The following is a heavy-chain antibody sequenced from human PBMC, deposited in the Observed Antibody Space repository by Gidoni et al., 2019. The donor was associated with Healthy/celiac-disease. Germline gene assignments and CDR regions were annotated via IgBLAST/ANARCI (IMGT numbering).Heavy chain of an antibody. CDR3: ARDLNFWSGYLYGMDV. D-gene: IGHD3-3*01. CDR1: GFTSRSYW. Sequence: EVQLVESGGGLVQPGGSLRLSCAASGFTSRSYWMSWVRQAPGKGLEWVANIKQDGSEKYYVDSVKGRFTISRDNAKNSLYLQMNSLRAEDTAVYYCARDLNFWSGYLYGMDVWGQGTTVTVSS. J-gene: IGHJ6*02. CDR2: IKQDGSEK. V-gene: IGHV3-7*01.